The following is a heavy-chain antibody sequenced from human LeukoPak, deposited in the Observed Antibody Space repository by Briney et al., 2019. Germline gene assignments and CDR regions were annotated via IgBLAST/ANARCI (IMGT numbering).Heavy chain of an antibody. Sequence: KTSETLSLTCTVSGSSVSSGSDYWSWIRQPPGKGLEWLGHIYYIVSTNHNPSLKSRVTISVDTSKNQLSLKLSSVTAADTAVYYCARDYSSSWGMNYYGMDVWAKGPRSPSPQ. CDR1: GSSVSSGSDY. CDR3: ARDYSSSWGMNYYGMDV. D-gene: IGHD6-13*01. V-gene: IGHV4-61*01. CDR2: IYYIVST. J-gene: IGHJ6*04.